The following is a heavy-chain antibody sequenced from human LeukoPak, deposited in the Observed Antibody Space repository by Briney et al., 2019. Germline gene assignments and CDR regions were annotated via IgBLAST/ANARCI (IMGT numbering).Heavy chain of an antibody. CDR3: ARDDSSEDWFDP. V-gene: IGHV1-18*04. D-gene: IGHD3-22*01. CDR1: GYAFTAYY. Sequence: ASVKVSCKASGYAFTAYYIHWVRQAPGQGLEWMGWISAYNGNTNYAQKLQGRVTMTTDTSTSTAYMELRSLRSDDTAVYYCARDDSSEDWFDPWGQGTLVTVSS. CDR2: ISAYNGNT. J-gene: IGHJ5*02.